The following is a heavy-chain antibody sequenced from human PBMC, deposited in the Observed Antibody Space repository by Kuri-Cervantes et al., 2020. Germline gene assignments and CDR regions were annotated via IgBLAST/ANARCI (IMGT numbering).Heavy chain of an antibody. CDR3: ARSPLRYFDWSTPYNWFDP. CDR2: IIPIFGTA. D-gene: IGHD3-9*01. CDR1: GGTFSSYA. Sequence: SVKVSCKASGGTFSSYAISWVRQAPGQGLEWMGGIIPIFGTANYAQKFQGRVTITTDESTSTAYMELSSLRSEDTAVYYCARSPLRYFDWSTPYNWFDPWGQGTLVTVSS. J-gene: IGHJ5*02. V-gene: IGHV1-69*05.